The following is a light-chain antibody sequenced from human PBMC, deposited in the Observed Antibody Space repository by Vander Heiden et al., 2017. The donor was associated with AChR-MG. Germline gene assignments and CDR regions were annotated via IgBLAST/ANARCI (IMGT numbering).Light chain of an antibody. Sequence: DLQITQSPSSLSASVGDRVTITCQASQDISNYLNWYQQKPGKAPKLLIYDASNLETGVPSRFSGSGSGTDFTFTISSLQPEDIATYYCQQYDNIPPTFGQGTKLEIK. CDR1: QDISNY. J-gene: IGKJ2*01. CDR2: DAS. V-gene: IGKV1-33*01. CDR3: QQYDNIPPT.